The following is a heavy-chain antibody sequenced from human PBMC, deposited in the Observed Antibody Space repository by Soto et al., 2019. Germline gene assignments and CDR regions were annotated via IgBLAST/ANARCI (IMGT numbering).Heavy chain of an antibody. Sequence: GESLKISCKGSGYSFTNYYIDWVRQVPGKGLEWMGKIDPSDSYPSYSPSFQGHVTISVDESTNTAYLQWSSLKASDTAMYYCARQSPYTGSYYVLFDNWGQGTQVTVSS. CDR3: ARQSPYTGSYYVLFDN. J-gene: IGHJ4*02. V-gene: IGHV5-10-1*01. CDR1: GYSFTNYY. D-gene: IGHD1-26*01. CDR2: IDPSDSYP.